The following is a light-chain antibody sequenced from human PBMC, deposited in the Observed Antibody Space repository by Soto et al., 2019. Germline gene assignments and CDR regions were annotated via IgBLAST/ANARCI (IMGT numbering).Light chain of an antibody. CDR2: WAS. CDR3: QQYYSTPYT. V-gene: IGKV4-1*01. J-gene: IGKJ2*01. Sequence: DIVMTQSPDSLAVSLGERATINCKSSQSVLYSSNNKNYLAWYQQKPGQPPKLLIYWASTRESGVPDPFSGSGSGTDFTLTISGLQAEDVAVYYCQQYYSTPYTFGQGTKLEIK. CDR1: QSVLYSSNNKNY.